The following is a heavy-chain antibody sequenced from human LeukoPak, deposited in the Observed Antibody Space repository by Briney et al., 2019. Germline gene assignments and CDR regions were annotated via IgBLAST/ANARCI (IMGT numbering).Heavy chain of an antibody. CDR2: LYYSGST. D-gene: IGHD3-22*01. CDR1: GGSISSYY. V-gene: IGHV4-59*01. J-gene: IGHJ4*02. CDR3: ALVWSDYESSGYQYYFDY. Sequence: PSETLSLTCTVSGGSISSYYWSWIRHPPGKGLEWIGYLYYSGSTNYNPSLKSRVTISVDTSKNQFSLKLSSVTAADTAVYYCALVWSDYESSGYQYYFDYWGQGTLVTVSS.